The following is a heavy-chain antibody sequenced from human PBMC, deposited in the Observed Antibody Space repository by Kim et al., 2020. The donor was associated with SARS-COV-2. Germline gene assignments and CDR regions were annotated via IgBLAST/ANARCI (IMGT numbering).Heavy chain of an antibody. D-gene: IGHD4-17*01. Sequence: YADSGKVRFTISRDNSKNTLYLQMNSLRAEDTAVYYCAKGNGDYLYYFDYWGQGTLVTVSS. J-gene: IGHJ4*02. CDR3: AKGNGDYLYYFDY. V-gene: IGHV3-23*01.